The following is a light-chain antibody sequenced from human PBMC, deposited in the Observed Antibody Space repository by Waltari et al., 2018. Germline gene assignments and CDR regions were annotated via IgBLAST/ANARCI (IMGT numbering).Light chain of an antibody. V-gene: IGLV2-8*01. CDR3: SSYVGNNNLI. Sequence: WYQEPPAKAPKLMIYEVVKRPSGVPARFSGSKSGNTASLTVSGLQAEDEADYYCSSYVGNNNLIFGGGTKLTVL. J-gene: IGLJ2*01. CDR2: EVV.